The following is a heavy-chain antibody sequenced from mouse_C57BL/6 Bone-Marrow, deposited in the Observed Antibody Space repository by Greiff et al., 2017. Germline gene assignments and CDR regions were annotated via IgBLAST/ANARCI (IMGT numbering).Heavy chain of an antibody. Sequence: QVQLQQSGAELARPGASVKLSCKASGYTFTSYGISWVKQRTGQGLAWIGEIYPRSGNTYYNEKFKGKATLTADKSSSTAYMELRSLTSEDSAVYFCARMVIYYEDYWGQGTTLTVSS. D-gene: IGHD2-4*01. CDR3: ARMVIYYEDY. CDR2: IYPRSGNT. V-gene: IGHV1-81*01. J-gene: IGHJ2*01. CDR1: GYTFTSYG.